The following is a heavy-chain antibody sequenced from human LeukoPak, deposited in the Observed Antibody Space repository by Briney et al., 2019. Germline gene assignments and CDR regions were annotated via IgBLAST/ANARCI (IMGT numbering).Heavy chain of an antibody. D-gene: IGHD1-26*01. Sequence: SVKVSCKASGGTFSSYAISWVRQAPGQGLEWMGGIIPIFGTANYAQKFQGRVTITADESTSTAYMELSSLRSEDTAVYYCARGGYSGSYYDYYYYMDVWGXXTTXTXSS. CDR1: GGTFSSYA. CDR3: ARGGYSGSYYDYYYYMDV. J-gene: IGHJ6*03. V-gene: IGHV1-69*13. CDR2: IIPIFGTA.